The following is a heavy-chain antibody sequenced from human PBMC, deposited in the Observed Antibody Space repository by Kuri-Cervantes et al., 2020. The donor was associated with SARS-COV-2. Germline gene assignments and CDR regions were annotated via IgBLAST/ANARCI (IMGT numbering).Heavy chain of an antibody. J-gene: IGHJ4*02. CDR2: ISYDGSNK. D-gene: IGHD2-2*02. CDR3: AREWIVVVPAAIGY. V-gene: IGHV3-30-3*01. Sequence: GGCLRPACAAAGFTFSSYAMHWVRQAPGKGLEWVAVISYDGSNKYYADSVKGRFTISRDNSKNTLYLQMNSLRAEDTAVYYCAREWIVVVPAAIGYWGQGTLVTVSS. CDR1: GFTFSSYA.